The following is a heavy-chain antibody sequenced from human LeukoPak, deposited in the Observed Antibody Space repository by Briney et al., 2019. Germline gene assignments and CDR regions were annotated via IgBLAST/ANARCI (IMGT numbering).Heavy chain of an antibody. V-gene: IGHV3-30*18. CDR2: ISYDGSNK. J-gene: IGHJ4*02. Sequence: GGSLRLSCAASGFTFSSYGMHWVRQAPGKGLEWVAVISYDGSNKYYADSVKGRFTISRDNSKNTLYLQMNSLRAEDTAVYYCANTPGRGGYDILTGYYNSLDYWGQGTLVTVSS. CDR1: GFTFSSYG. CDR3: ANTPGRGGYDILTGYYNSLDY. D-gene: IGHD3-9*01.